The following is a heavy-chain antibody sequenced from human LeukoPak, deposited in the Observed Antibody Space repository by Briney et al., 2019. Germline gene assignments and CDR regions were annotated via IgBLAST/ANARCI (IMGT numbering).Heavy chain of an antibody. CDR3: ARGDGVYDYVWGRSY. D-gene: IGHD3-16*01. Sequence: PGGSLRLSCAASGFMFSDYYMVWIRQAPGKGLEWIAYISSGRDTFFYADSVKGRFTISRDNSGDSLYLQMNSLRAEDTAVYYCARGDGVYDYVWGRSYWGQGTLVTVSS. V-gene: IGHV3-11*01. CDR2: ISSGRDTF. J-gene: IGHJ4*02. CDR1: GFMFSDYY.